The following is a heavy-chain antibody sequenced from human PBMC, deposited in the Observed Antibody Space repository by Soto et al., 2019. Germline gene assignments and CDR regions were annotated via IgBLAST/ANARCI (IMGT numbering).Heavy chain of an antibody. D-gene: IGHD2-15*01. CDR3: ARLVVNTDTWLGYFER. CDR2: IYSTGIT. V-gene: IGHV4-30-4*01. Sequence: TLSLXCTASGFAISIGCYRWTLILQSPGKGLEWLGYIYSTGITKYNPSLKSRVTISVDTSKNQFSLKLKSVTAADTAVYYFARLVVNTDTWLGYFERWGQRPLV. CDR1: GFAISIGCYR. J-gene: IGHJ4*02.